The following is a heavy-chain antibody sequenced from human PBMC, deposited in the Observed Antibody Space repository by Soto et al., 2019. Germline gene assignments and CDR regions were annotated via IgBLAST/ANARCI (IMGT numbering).Heavy chain of an antibody. CDR1: GYTFTSYA. CDR3: ARGDYYDTHDH. D-gene: IGHD3-22*01. CDR2: INAGNGNT. J-gene: IGHJ4*02. V-gene: IGHV1-3*01. Sequence: QVQLVQSGAEVKKPGASVKVSCKASGYTFTSYAMHWVRQAPGQRLEWMGWINAGNGNTKYSQKFQGRVTITRDTSASTAYMEVSSMRSEDTAVYYWARGDYYDTHDHWGQGTLVTVSS.